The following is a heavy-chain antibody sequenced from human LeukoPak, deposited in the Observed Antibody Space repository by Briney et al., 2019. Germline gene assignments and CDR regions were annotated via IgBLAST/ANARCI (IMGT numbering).Heavy chain of an antibody. CDR2: ISSSGSTI. CDR3: ARVTEIGGRWLQLRYYFDY. Sequence: GGSLRLSCAASGFTFSDYYMSWIRQAPGKGLEWVSYISSSGSTIYYADSVKGRFTISRDNAKNSLYLQMNSLRAEDTAVYYCARVTEIGGRWLQLRYYFDYWGQGTLVTVSS. D-gene: IGHD5-24*01. J-gene: IGHJ4*02. CDR1: GFTFSDYY. V-gene: IGHV3-11*01.